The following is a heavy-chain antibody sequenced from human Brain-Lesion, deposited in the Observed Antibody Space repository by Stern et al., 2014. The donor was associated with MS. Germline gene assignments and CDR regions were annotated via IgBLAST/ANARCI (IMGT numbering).Heavy chain of an antibody. V-gene: IGHV3-9*01. CDR1: GFSFEDPG. CDR3: AKDMMDYFGSGTFGSFDH. J-gene: IGHJ4*02. Sequence: VQLVQSGGGVVQPGRSLRLSCEASGFSFEDPGMHWVRQAPGKGLEWVAGIPWNSGTIAYADSVKGRFTISRDDAKNSLYLHMNGLRAEDTALYYCAKDMMDYFGSGTFGSFDHWGQGTLVTVSS. D-gene: IGHD3-10*01. CDR2: IPWNSGTI.